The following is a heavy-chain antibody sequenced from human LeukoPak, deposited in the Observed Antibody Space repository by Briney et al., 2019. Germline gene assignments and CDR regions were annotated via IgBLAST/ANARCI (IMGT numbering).Heavy chain of an antibody. Sequence: PSETLSLTCTVSGGSISSYYWSWIRQPAGKGLEWIGRIYTSGSTNYNPSLKSRVTMSVDTSKNQFSLKLSSVTAADTAVYYCARGWVFDDSSGYYYDYWGQGTLVTVSS. J-gene: IGHJ4*02. V-gene: IGHV4-4*07. D-gene: IGHD3-22*01. CDR2: IYTSGST. CDR1: GGSISSYY. CDR3: ARGWVFDDSSGYYYDY.